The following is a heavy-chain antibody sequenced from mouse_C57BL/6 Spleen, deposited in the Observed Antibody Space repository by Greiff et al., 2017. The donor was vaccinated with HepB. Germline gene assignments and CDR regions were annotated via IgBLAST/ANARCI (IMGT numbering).Heavy chain of an antibody. CDR1: GYTFTSYW. D-gene: IGHD1-1*01. V-gene: IGHV1-5*01. CDR3: TRSIITTVVDWYFDV. CDR2: IYPGNSDT. J-gene: IGHJ1*03. Sequence: VQLQQSGTVLARPGASVKMSCKTSGYTFTSYWMHWVKQRPGQGLEWIGAIYPGNSDTSYNQKFKGKAKLTAVTSASTAYMELGSLTNEDSAVYYCTRSIITTVVDWYFDVWGTGTTVTVSS.